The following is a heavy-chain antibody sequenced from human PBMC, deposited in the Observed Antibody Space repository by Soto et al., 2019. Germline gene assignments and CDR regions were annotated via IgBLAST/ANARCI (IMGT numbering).Heavy chain of an antibody. CDR1: GYTFTGYY. Sequence: QMQLVQSGAEARKPGASVKVSCKTSGYTFTGYYLNWVRQAPGRGLEWVGWINPKTGDTNNAQKFQGRVTMTTDTSISTGYMELSGLKSDDTAFYYCVTGDHLVRWGQGTRVTVSS. CDR2: INPKTGDT. D-gene: IGHD6-6*01. V-gene: IGHV1-2*02. CDR3: VTGDHLVR. J-gene: IGHJ4*02.